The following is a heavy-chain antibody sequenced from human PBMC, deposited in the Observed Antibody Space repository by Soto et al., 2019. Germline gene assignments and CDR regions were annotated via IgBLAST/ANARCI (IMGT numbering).Heavy chain of an antibody. D-gene: IGHD4-17*01. CDR2: INAGNGNT. CDR3: ARALTTVTTGGWFDP. Sequence: QVQLVQSGAEEKKPGASVKFSCKASGYTFTSYAMHWVRQAPGQRLEWMGWINAGNGNTKYSQKFQGRVTITRDTSASTAYMELSSLRSEDTAVYYCARALTTVTTGGWFDPWGQGTLVTVSS. V-gene: IGHV1-3*05. J-gene: IGHJ5*02. CDR1: GYTFTSYA.